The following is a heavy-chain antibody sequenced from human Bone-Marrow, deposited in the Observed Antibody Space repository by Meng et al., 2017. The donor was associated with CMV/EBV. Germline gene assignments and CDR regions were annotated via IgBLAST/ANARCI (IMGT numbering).Heavy chain of an antibody. Sequence: SVKVSCKASGGTFSSYAISWVRQAPGQGLEWMGGIIPIPGIANYAQKFQGRVTITADKSTSTAYMELSSLRSEDTAVYYCAMYSSGWYGDYYYYYGMDVWGQGTTVTVSS. CDR3: AMYSSGWYGDYYYYYGMDV. J-gene: IGHJ6*02. CDR2: IIPIPGIA. D-gene: IGHD6-19*01. CDR1: GGTFSSYA. V-gene: IGHV1-69*10.